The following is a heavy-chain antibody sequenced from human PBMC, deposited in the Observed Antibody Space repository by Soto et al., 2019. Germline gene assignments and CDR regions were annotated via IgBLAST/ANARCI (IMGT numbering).Heavy chain of an antibody. CDR2: MNPKSGYT. CDR3: ARVMGSVDF. V-gene: IGHV1-8*01. D-gene: IGHD1-26*01. Sequence: QVQLVQSGAEVKKPGTSVRISCKTSGYTFSNYDINWVRQAAGQGLEWMGWMNPKSGYTGSARNFQSRVTMTRDTSMTTAYMELSSLRSEDTAMYYCARVMGSVDFWGQGTLVTVS. J-gene: IGHJ4*02. CDR1: GYTFSNYD.